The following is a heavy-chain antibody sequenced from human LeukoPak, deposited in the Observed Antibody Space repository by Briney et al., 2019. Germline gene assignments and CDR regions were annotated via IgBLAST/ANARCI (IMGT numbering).Heavy chain of an antibody. Sequence: GGSLRLSCAASGFTFSNAWMSWVRQAPGKGLEWVGRIKSKTDGGTTDYAAPVKGRFTISRDDSKNTLYLQMNSLKTEVTAVYYCTTLGVTMIVVAAGWFDPWGQGTLVTVSS. J-gene: IGHJ5*02. CDR2: IKSKTDGGTT. D-gene: IGHD3-22*01. CDR1: GFTFSNAW. V-gene: IGHV3-15*01. CDR3: TTLGVTMIVVAAGWFDP.